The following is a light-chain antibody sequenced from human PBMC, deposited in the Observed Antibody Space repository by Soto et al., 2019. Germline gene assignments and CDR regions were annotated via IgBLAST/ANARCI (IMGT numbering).Light chain of an antibody. Sequence: QSVLTQPASVSGSPGESISISCTGTSSDVGSYNLVSWYQQHPGKAPKLIIYAGSKRPSGVSNRFSGSQSGNTASLTISGLQAEDEADYYCCSYADSSTYDFGTGTKVTVL. CDR3: CSYADSSTYD. CDR2: AGS. V-gene: IGLV2-23*01. CDR1: SSDVGSYNL. J-gene: IGLJ1*01.